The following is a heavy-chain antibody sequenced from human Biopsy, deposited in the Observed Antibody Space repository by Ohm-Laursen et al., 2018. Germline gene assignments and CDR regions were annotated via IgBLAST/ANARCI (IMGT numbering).Heavy chain of an antibody. Sequence: SDTLSLTCAVFGKTFSDYQWSWIRQPPGKGLEWIGQINQAGTTNYDLSLKSRVSISADASKYEFSLRLTFVTAADTAVYLCGNEVHGRDYWGLGAQVTVSS. V-gene: IGHV4-34*08. J-gene: IGHJ4*02. CDR3: GNEVHGRDY. CDR2: INQAGTT. CDR1: GKTFSDYQ. D-gene: IGHD2-15*01.